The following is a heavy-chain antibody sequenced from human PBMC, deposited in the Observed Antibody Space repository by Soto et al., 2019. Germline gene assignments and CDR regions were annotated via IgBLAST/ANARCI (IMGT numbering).Heavy chain of an antibody. CDR2: IIPLLKTV. Sequence: QGELVQSGAEVKKPGSSVNVSCKASGGTFASYSITWVRQAPGQRLEWMGEIIPLLKTVNYAQKFQGRVTITEDRSTRTVYMPLSRLRSDDTAVYYCARDPVDLFGYMDVWGHGTTVTVS. V-gene: IGHV1-69*06. CDR1: GGTFASYS. D-gene: IGHD6-25*01. J-gene: IGHJ6*02. CDR3: ARDPVDLFGYMDV.